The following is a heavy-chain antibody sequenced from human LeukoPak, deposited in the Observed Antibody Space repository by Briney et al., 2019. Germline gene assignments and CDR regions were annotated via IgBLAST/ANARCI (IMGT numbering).Heavy chain of an antibody. Sequence: ASLKVSCKASGYTFTSYAMHWVRQAPGQRLEWMGWINAGNGNTKYSQKFQGRVTITRDTSASTAYMELSSLRSEDTAVYYCARMEYQLLNNWFAPWGQGTLVTVSS. CDR3: ARMEYQLLNNWFAP. V-gene: IGHV1-3*01. J-gene: IGHJ5*02. CDR2: INAGNGNT. CDR1: GYTFTSYA. D-gene: IGHD2-2*01.